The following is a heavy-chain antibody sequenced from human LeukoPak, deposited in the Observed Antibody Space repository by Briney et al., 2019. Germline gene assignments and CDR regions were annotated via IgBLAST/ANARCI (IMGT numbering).Heavy chain of an antibody. V-gene: IGHV3-33*01. J-gene: IGHJ4*02. CDR1: GFTFSSCG. CDR2: IWYDGSNK. CDR3: ARDRSSGGSCYLDY. Sequence: GGSLRLSCAASGFTFSSCGMHWVRQAPGKGLEWVAVIWYDGSNKYYADSVKGRFTISRDNSKNTLYLQMNSLRAEDTAVYYCARDRSSGGSCYLDYWGQGTLVTVSS. D-gene: IGHD2-15*01.